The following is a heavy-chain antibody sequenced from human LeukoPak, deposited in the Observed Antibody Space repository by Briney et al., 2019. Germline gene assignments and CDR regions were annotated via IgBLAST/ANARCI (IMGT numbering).Heavy chain of an antibody. CDR2: IKQDGSEK. Sequence: PGGSLRLSCAASGFTFSSYWMSWVRQAPEKGLEWVANIKQDGSEKYYVDSVKGRFTISRDNAKNSLYLQMNSLRAEDTAVYYCARGGCSSTSCYVNWFDPWGQGTLVTVSS. D-gene: IGHD2-2*01. J-gene: IGHJ5*02. V-gene: IGHV3-7*03. CDR3: ARGGCSSTSCYVNWFDP. CDR1: GFTFSSYW.